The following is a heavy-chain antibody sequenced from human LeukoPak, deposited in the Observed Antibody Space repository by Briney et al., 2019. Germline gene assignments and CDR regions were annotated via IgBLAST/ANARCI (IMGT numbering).Heavy chain of an antibody. CDR2: IIPIFGIA. J-gene: IGHJ4*02. V-gene: IGHV1-69*04. D-gene: IGHD6-19*01. CDR1: GGTFSSYA. Sequence: GASVKVSCKASGGTFSSYAISWVRQAPGQGLEWMGRIIPIFGIANYAQKFQGRVTITADKSTSTAYMELSSLRSEDTAVYYCARAYSSGTGFDYWGQGTLATVSS. CDR3: ARAYSSGTGFDY.